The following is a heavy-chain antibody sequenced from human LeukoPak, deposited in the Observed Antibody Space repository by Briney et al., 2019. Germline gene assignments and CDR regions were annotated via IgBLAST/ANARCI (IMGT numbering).Heavy chain of an antibody. CDR3: ARGPNRYGDQYYVDY. D-gene: IGHD4-17*01. Sequence: GSLRLSCAASGFIFNDAWMSWVRQPPGKGLEWIGEIYHSGSTNYNSSLNSRLTISVDKSKNQFSLKLSSVTAADTAVYYCARGPNRYGDQYYVDYWGQGTLVTVSS. CDR2: IYHSGST. J-gene: IGHJ4*02. CDR1: GFIFNDAW. V-gene: IGHV4-4*02.